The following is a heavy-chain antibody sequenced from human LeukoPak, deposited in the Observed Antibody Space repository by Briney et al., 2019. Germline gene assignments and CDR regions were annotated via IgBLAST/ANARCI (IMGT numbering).Heavy chain of an antibody. V-gene: IGHV4-39*01. J-gene: IGHJ4*02. CDR2: IYYSGST. Sequence: PSETLSLTCTVSGGSITRSSYHWGWIRQPPGKGLEWIGSIYYSGSTYYNPSLKSRVTISVDTSKNQFSLKLSSVTAADTAVYYCVKGGVYSGSHAFDYWGQGTLVTVSS. CDR3: VKGGVYSGSHAFDY. D-gene: IGHD1-26*01. CDR1: GGSITRSSYH.